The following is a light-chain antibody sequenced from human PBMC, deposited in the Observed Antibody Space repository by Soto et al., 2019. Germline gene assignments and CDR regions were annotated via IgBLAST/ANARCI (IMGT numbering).Light chain of an antibody. Sequence: DIQMTQSPSSLSASVGDRVTITCRASQGINNYLAWSQQRPGKVPRLLIYAASTLQAGVPSRFSGSVSGTDFTLTISSLQPEDGATYYCQKYDNAPWTFGQGTKVDIK. CDR2: AAS. V-gene: IGKV1-27*01. CDR1: QGINNY. CDR3: QKYDNAPWT. J-gene: IGKJ1*01.